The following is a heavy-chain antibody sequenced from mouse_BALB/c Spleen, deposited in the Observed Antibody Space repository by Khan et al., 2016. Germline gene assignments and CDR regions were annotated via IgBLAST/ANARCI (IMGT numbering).Heavy chain of an antibody. CDR3: ARYYCGGAPWFAY. D-gene: IGHD1-1*01. CDR1: GFSITSDYS. V-gene: IGHV3-1*02. Sequence: EVQLQESGPDLVKPSQSLSLTCTVTGFSITSDYSWHWIRQFPGNKLEWMGYIHYTGSNNYNPSLKSRISITRDTSKNPSFLQLNSVTTEDTATFSCARYYCGGAPWFAYWGQGTLVTVSA. J-gene: IGHJ3*01. CDR2: IHYTGSN.